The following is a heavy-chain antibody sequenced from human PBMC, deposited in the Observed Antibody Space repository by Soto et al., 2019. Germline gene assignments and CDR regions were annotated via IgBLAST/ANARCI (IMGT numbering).Heavy chain of an antibody. Sequence: GGSLRLSCAASGFTFSDYYMSWIRQAPGKGLEWISYISSSGDIIYYADSVKGRFTISRDNAKNSLYLQMNSLRAEDTAVYYCARDLGYYDSSGYFDYWGQGTLVTVSS. J-gene: IGHJ4*02. CDR1: GFTFSDYY. CDR3: ARDLGYYDSSGYFDY. V-gene: IGHV3-11*01. D-gene: IGHD3-22*01. CDR2: ISSSGDII.